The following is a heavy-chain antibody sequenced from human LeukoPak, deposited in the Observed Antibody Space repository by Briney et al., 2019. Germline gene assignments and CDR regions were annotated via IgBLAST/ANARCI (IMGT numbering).Heavy chain of an antibody. D-gene: IGHD2-21*02. J-gene: IGHJ4*02. V-gene: IGHV3-30*18. CDR3: AKVGDWFDY. Sequence: GGSLRLSCAASGFTFSSYGMHWVRQAPGKGLEWVAVISYDGSNKYYADSVKGRFTISRDNSKNTLYLQMNSLRAEDTAVYYCAKVGDWFDYWGQGTLVTVSS. CDR1: GFTFSSYG. CDR2: ISYDGSNK.